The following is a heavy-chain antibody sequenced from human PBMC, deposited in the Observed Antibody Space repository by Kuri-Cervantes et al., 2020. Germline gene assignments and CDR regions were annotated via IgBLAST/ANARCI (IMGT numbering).Heavy chain of an antibody. CDR3: AREPGVTVAGKSYFQH. CDR1: GFTFSSYG. V-gene: IGHV3-33*01. D-gene: IGHD6-19*01. CDR2: IWYDGSNK. J-gene: IGHJ1*01. Sequence: GGSLRLSCAASGFTFSSYGMHWVRQAPGKGLEWVAVIWYDGSNKFYAESVKGRFTISRDNSKNTYLQMNSLRVEDTALYYCAREPGVTVAGKSYFQHWGQGILVTVSS.